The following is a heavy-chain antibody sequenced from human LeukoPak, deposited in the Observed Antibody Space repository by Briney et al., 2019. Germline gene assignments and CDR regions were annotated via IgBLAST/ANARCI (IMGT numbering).Heavy chain of an antibody. CDR2: IDYSGST. V-gene: IGHV4-39*07. CDR1: GGSISSSSYY. D-gene: IGHD3-10*01. J-gene: IGHJ4*02. CDR3: ARDQTYSGSGIYTYFDY. Sequence: SATLSLPCTVSGGSISSSSYYWGWIRPPPGKGLEWIGSIDYSGSTYYNPSLKSRVTISVDTSKNQFSLKLTSVTAADTAVYYCARDQTYSGSGIYTYFDYWGQGILVTVSS.